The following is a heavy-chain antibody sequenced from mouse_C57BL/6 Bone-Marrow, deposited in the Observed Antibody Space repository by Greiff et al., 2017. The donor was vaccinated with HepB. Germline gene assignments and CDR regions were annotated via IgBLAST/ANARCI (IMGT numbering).Heavy chain of an antibody. CDR1: GYTFTDYN. D-gene: IGHD1-1*02. V-gene: IGHV1-22*01. CDR3: AGYYRRPYAMDY. CDR2: INPNNGGT. Sequence: EVQLQQSGPELVKPGASVKMSCKASGYTFTDYNMHWVKQSHGKSLEWIGYINPNNGGTSYNQKFKGKATLTVNKSSSTAYMELRSLTSEDSAVYYCAGYYRRPYAMDYWGQGTSVTVSS. J-gene: IGHJ4*01.